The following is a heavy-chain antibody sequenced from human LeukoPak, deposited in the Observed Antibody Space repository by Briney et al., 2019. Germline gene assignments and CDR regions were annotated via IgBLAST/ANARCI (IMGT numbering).Heavy chain of an antibody. CDR2: IYYSGST. CDR1: GGSISSSTYY. D-gene: IGHD4-17*01. J-gene: IGHJ4*02. V-gene: IGHV4-39*02. Sequence: PSETLSLTCSVSGGSISSSTYYWGWIRQPPGRGLVWFGNIYYSGSTYYNPSLKSRVTISVDTSKNQFSLTLTSVTAADTAVYYCARDYGDYAFDSWGQGTLVTVSS. CDR3: ARDYGDYAFDS.